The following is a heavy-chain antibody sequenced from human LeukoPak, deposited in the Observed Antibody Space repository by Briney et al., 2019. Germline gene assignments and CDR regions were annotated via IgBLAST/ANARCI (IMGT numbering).Heavy chain of an antibody. D-gene: IGHD6-19*01. J-gene: IGHJ4*02. V-gene: IGHV3-48*03. CDR1: GFTFSNYA. CDR3: ASPQWLAF. CDR2: ISTSGSTI. Sequence: PGRSLRLSCAASGFTFSNYAMHWVRQAPGKGLEWVSYISTSGSTIYYADSVKGRFTISSDNAKNSLYLQMNGLRAEDTAIYYCASPQWLAFWGQGTLVTVSS.